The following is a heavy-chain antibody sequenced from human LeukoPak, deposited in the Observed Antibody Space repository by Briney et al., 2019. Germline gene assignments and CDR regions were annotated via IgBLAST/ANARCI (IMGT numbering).Heavy chain of an antibody. CDR2: ISWNSGSI. CDR1: GFTFDDYA. D-gene: IGHD1-1*01. V-gene: IGHV3-9*01. J-gene: IGHJ4*02. CDR3: AKDITGAGGY. Sequence: PGRSLRLSCAASGFTFDDYAMHWVRQAPGKGLEWVSGISWNSGSIGYADSVKGRFTISRDNAKNSLYLQMNSLRAEDTALYYCAKDITGAGGYWGQGTLVTVSS.